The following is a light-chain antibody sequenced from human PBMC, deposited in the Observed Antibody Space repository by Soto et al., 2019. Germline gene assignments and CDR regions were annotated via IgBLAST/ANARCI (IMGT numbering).Light chain of an antibody. V-gene: IGKV3-20*01. Sequence: EIVLTQSPGTLPLSPGERATLSCRASQSVSRNYLAWYQQKPVQAPRLLIYGASSRATGIPDRFSGSGSGTDFTLTISRLEPEDFAVYYCHQYGSSPNTFGGGTKVDIK. CDR3: HQYGSSPNT. J-gene: IGKJ4*01. CDR2: GAS. CDR1: QSVSRNY.